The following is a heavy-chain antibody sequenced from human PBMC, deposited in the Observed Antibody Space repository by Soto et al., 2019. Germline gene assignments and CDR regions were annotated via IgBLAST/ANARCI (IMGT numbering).Heavy chain of an antibody. J-gene: IGHJ4*02. D-gene: IGHD3-22*01. CDR3: ARALNYYDSSGYYY. CDR1: GGSITSGSYY. V-gene: IGHV4-31*03. CDR2: ISYSGST. Sequence: SETLSLTCPVSGGSITSGSYYWSWIRLHPGKGLEWIGYISYSGSTYYYPSLKSRVTISVDTSKNQFSLKLSSVTAADTAVYYCARALNYYDSSGYYYWGQGTLVTVSS.